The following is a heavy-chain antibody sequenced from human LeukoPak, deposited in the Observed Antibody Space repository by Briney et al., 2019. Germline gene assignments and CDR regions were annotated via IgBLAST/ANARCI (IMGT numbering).Heavy chain of an antibody. J-gene: IGHJ6*02. CDR2: ISSSSSYT. CDR1: GFTFSSYS. V-gene: IGHV3-21*01. CDR3: ARGVVVVPAATDRGNYYYYGMDV. Sequence: GGSLRLSCAASGFTFSSYSMNWVRQAPGKGLEWVSAISSSSSYTNYADSVKGRFTISRDNAKNSLYLQMNSLRAEDTAVYYCARGVVVVPAATDRGNYYYYGMDVWGQGTTVSVSS. D-gene: IGHD2-2*01.